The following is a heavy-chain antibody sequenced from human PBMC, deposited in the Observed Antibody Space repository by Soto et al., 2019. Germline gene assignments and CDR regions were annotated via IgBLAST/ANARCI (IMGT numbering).Heavy chain of an antibody. CDR3: ARDRMYGDPYDAFDI. D-gene: IGHD4-17*01. CDR2: INPSGGST. J-gene: IGHJ3*02. CDR1: GYTFTSYY. Sequence: ASVKVSFKASGYTFTSYYMHWVRQAPGQGLEWMGIINPSGGSTSYAQKFQGRVTMTRDTSTSTVYMELSSLRSEDTAVYYCARDRMYGDPYDAFDIWGQGTMVTVSS. V-gene: IGHV1-46*03.